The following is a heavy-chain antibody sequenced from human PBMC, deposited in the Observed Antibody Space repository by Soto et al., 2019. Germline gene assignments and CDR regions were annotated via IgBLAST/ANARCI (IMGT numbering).Heavy chain of an antibody. J-gene: IGHJ4*02. CDR1: GFSFSSYG. V-gene: IGHV3-30*18. CDR3: AKDLRGRLLRYFDWLSPWDFDY. Sequence: PGGSLRLSCAASGFSFSSYGMHWVRQAPGKGLEWVAVISYDGSNKYYADSVKGRFTISRDNSKNTLYLQMNSLRAEDTAVYYCAKDLRGRLLRYFDWLSPWDFDYWGQGT. D-gene: IGHD3-9*01. CDR2: ISYDGSNK.